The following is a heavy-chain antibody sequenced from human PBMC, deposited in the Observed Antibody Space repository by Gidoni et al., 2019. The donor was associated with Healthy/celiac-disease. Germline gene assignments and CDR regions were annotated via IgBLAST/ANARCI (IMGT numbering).Heavy chain of an antibody. Sequence: QVQLVQSGAEVKKPGASVKVSCKVSVSTLTELSMHWVRQAPGKGLEWMGGFDPEDGETIYAQKFQGRVTMTEDTSTDTAYMELSSLRSEDTAVYYCATGGGRYNWNPLHYGMDVWGQGTTVTVSS. J-gene: IGHJ6*02. V-gene: IGHV1-24*01. CDR3: ATGGGRYNWNPLHYGMDV. CDR2: FDPEDGET. D-gene: IGHD1-20*01. CDR1: VSTLTELS.